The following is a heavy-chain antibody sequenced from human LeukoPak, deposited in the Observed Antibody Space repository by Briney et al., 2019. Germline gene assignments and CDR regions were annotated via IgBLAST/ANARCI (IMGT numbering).Heavy chain of an antibody. J-gene: IGHJ4*02. CDR1: GGSFSGYY. Sequence: PSETLSLTCAVYGGSFSGYYWSWIRQPPGKGLERIGEINHSGSTNYNPSLKSRVTISVDTSKNQFSLKLSSVTAADTAVYYCARSGSSSWYSHWGQGTLVTVSS. CDR2: INHSGST. CDR3: ARSGSSSWYSH. V-gene: IGHV4-34*01. D-gene: IGHD6-13*01.